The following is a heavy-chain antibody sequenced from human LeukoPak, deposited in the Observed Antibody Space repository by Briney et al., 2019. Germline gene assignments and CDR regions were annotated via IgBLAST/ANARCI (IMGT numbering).Heavy chain of an antibody. J-gene: IGHJ4*02. V-gene: IGHV3-23*01. Sequence: GGSLRLSCAASGFTVSSNYMSWVRQAPGKGLEWVSAISGGGGNTYYADSVKGRFTISRDNSKNNIYLQMNSLRAEDTALYYCAKGPLIEVAGTTWDYWGQGTLVTVSS. D-gene: IGHD6-19*01. CDR1: GFTVSSNY. CDR3: AKGPLIEVAGTTWDY. CDR2: ISGGGGNT.